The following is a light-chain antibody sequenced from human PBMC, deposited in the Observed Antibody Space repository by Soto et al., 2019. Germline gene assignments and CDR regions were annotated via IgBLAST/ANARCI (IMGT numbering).Light chain of an antibody. J-gene: IGLJ2*01. Sequence: NFMLTQPHSVSESPGKTVTISGTGSSGSIASNYVQWYQQRPGSAPTSVIYEDNQRPSGVPDRFSGSIDSSSNSASLTISGLKTEDEDDYYCQSYDSINVVFGGGTELTVL. V-gene: IGLV6-57*02. CDR3: QSYDSINVV. CDR1: SGSIASNY. CDR2: EDN.